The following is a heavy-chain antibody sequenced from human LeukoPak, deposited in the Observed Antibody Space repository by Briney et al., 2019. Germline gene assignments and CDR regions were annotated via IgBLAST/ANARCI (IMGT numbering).Heavy chain of an antibody. CDR3: ARESPDFDY. J-gene: IGHJ4*02. CDR1: GFPFSSYA. CDR2: ISGSGDST. Sequence: GGSLRLSFAASGFPFSSYAMSWVRQAPGKGLEWVSVISGSGDSTYYADSVKGRFTISRDNSKNTLHLQMNSLRVEDTAVYYCARESPDFDYWGQGTLVTVSS. V-gene: IGHV3-23*01.